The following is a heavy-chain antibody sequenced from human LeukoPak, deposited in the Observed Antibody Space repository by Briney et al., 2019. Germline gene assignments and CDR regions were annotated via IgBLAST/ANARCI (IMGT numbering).Heavy chain of an antibody. J-gene: IGHJ4*02. CDR2: INQDGSQK. CDR3: ARLKDDVTKLDY. V-gene: IGHV3-7*01. Sequence: GGVLRLSCAAFGFTCRTQWMSWVRQAPGKGLEWVASINQDGSQKRYMDSVQGRFTISRDNTKNSLFLQMNSLRAEDTAVYYCARLKDDVTKLDYWGQGTLVTVSS. D-gene: IGHD2-8*01. CDR1: GFTCRTQW.